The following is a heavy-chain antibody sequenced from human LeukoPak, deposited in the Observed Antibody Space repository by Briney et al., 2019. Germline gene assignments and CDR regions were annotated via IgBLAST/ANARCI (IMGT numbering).Heavy chain of an antibody. D-gene: IGHD2-15*01. CDR2: IYHSGST. V-gene: IGHV4-38-2*01. J-gene: IGHJ5*02. Sequence: PSETLSLTCAVSGYSISSGYYWGWIRQPPGKGLEWIGSIYHSGSTYYNPFLKSRVTISVDTSKNQFSLKLSSVTAADTAVYYCARHTYCSGGSCYFDPWGQGTLVTVSS. CDR1: GYSISSGYY. CDR3: ARHTYCSGGSCYFDP.